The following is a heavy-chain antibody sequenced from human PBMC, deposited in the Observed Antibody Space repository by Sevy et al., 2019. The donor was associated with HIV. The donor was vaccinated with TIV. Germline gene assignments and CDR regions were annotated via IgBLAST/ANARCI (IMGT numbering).Heavy chain of an antibody. CDR3: ARAFCTSGRCYSLAY. D-gene: IGHD2-15*01. CDR2: ISPHTGDT. J-gene: IGHJ4*02. CDR1: GYTFSIYR. Sequence: ASVKVSCKVSGYTFSIYRITWVRQAPGQGLEWMGWISPHTGDTKFAENFQDRVTMSTDTSTATAYMELSSLRSDDTAVYCCARAFCTSGRCYSLAYWGQGTLVTVSS. V-gene: IGHV1-18*01.